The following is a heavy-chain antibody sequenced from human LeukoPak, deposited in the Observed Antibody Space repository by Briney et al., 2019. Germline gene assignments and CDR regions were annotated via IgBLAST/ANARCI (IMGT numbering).Heavy chain of an antibody. Sequence: GGSLRLSCAASGFSFSEHGMHWVRQAPGKGPEWVTVTWYDGSNNHYADSVKGRFTISRDNAKSSLYLQMNSLRADDTAVYFCARDRGTFYYGGSGPVLEYFQHWGQGTLVTVSS. CDR3: ARDRGTFYYGGSGPVLEYFQH. J-gene: IGHJ1*01. CDR1: GFSFSEHG. D-gene: IGHD3-22*01. V-gene: IGHV3-33*01. CDR2: TWYDGSNN.